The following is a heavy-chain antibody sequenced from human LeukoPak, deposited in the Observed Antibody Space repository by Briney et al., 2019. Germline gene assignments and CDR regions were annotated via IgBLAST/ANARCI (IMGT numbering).Heavy chain of an antibody. V-gene: IGHV4-59*12. D-gene: IGHD1-14*01. J-gene: IGHJ4*02. Sequence: SETLSLTCTVSGGSISSYYRSWIRQPPGKGLEWIGYIYYSGSTNYNPSLKSRVTISVDTSKNQFSLKLSSVTAADTAVYYCARLRGNLYYFDYWGQGTLVTVSS. CDR3: ARLRGNLYYFDY. CDR1: GGSISSYY. CDR2: IYYSGST.